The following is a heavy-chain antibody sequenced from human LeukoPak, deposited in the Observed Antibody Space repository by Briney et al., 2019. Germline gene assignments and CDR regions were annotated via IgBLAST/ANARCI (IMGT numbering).Heavy chain of an antibody. CDR3: ARDPSSFGGRFDP. V-gene: IGHV4-4*07. J-gene: IGHJ5*02. Sequence: SETLSLTCTVSGGSSSSYYWNWIRQPAGKGLEWIGRIYSSGSTNYNPPLKSRVTMSVDTSKNQFSLKLSSVTAADTAVYYCARDPSSFGGRFDPWGQGTLVAVSS. CDR2: IYSSGST. D-gene: IGHD3-10*01. CDR1: GGSSSSYY.